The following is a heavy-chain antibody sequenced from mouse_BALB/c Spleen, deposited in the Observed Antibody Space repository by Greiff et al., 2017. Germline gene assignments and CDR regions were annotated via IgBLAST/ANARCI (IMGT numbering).Heavy chain of an antibody. V-gene: IGHV14-3*02. CDR2: IDPANGNT. D-gene: IGHD2-1*01. J-gene: IGHJ2*01. Sequence: VQLQQSGAELVKPGASVKLSCTASGFNIQDTYMHWVKQRPEQGLEWIGRIDPANGNTKYDPKFQGKATITADTSSNTAYLQLSSLTSEDTAFYYCARDGNLDYWGQGTTLTVSS. CDR3: ARDGNLDY. CDR1: GFNIQDTY.